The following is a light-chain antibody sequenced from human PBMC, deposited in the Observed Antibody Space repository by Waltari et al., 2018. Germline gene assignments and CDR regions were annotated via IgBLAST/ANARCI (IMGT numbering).Light chain of an antibody. V-gene: IGKV4-1*01. CDR3: QQYYSTPPT. CDR1: QNLLYSSNNQNY. J-gene: IGKJ1*01. CDR2: WAS. Sequence: DIVMTQSPDSLAVSLGERATINCKYSQNLLYSSNNQNYLAWYPQEAGQPPKLLYYWASTRESGVPDRISGSGSGTDFTLTITNLQAEDVAVYYCQQYYSTPPTFGQGTKVEIK.